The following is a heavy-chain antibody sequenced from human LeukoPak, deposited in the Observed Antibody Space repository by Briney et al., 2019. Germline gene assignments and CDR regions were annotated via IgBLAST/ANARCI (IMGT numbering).Heavy chain of an antibody. CDR2: ISGSGGST. D-gene: IGHD1-1*01. CDR1: GXTFSSYA. V-gene: IGHV3-23*01. J-gene: IGHJ4*02. CDR3: AKGGLERRTRDFDY. Sequence: SGGSLRLSCAASGXTFSSYAMSWVRQAPGKGLEWVSAISGSGGSTYYADSVKGRFTISRDNSKNTLYLQMNSLRAEDTAVYYCAKGGLERRTRDFDYWGQGTLVTVSS.